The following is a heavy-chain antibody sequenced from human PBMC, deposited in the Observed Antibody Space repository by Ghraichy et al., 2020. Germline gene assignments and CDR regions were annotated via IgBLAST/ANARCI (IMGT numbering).Heavy chain of an antibody. J-gene: IGHJ4*02. CDR3: ARGGSSWLDY. CDR1: GYNVTSYD. D-gene: IGHD6-13*01. Sequence: ASVKVSCKAGGYNVTSYDIIWVRQAPGQVLEWMGWISGYNDNANYVQKLQGRVTMTTDTSTSTAYMELRSLRSDDTAVYYCARGGSSWLDYWGQGTLVTVSS. V-gene: IGHV1-18*01. CDR2: ISGYNDNA.